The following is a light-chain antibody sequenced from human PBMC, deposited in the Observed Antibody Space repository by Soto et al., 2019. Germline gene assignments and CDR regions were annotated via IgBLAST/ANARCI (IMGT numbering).Light chain of an antibody. CDR3: ISYTSSSTLYVV. CDR2: EVS. Sequence: QSALTQPASVSGSPGQSITISCTGTSSDVGDYNYVSWYQQHPGKAPKLMIYEVSNRPSGVSNRFSGSKSGNTASLTISGLQPEDEADYYCISYTSSSTLYVVFGGGTKLTVL. V-gene: IGLV2-14*01. J-gene: IGLJ2*01. CDR1: SSDVGDYNY.